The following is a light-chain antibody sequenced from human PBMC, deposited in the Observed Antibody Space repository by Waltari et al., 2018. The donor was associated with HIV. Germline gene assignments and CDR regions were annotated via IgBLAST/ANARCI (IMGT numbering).Light chain of an antibody. V-gene: IGKV1-9*01. CDR1: QGISSY. J-gene: IGKJ1*01. Sequence: IQLTQSPSFLSASVGDRVTITCRASQGISSYLAWYQQKPGKAPKLLIYAASTLQSGVPSRFSGSGSGTDFTLSISRLEPEDVAVYYCQQYGSFPQTFGQGSKVEIK. CDR2: AAS. CDR3: QQYGSFPQT.